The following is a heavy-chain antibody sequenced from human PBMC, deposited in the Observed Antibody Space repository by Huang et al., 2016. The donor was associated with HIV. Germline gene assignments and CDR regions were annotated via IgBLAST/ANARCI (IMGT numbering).Heavy chain of an antibody. V-gene: IGHV1-18*01. CDR1: NYNFGSHG. Sequence: QVQLVQSGAEVKKPGASVKVSCEASNYNFGSHGISWVRQAPGQGREWRGWISGDNGETKYAQKCQGRVTMTRETSTRTAYMELTSLRVDDTAVYYCARSGFGVVITTTLDYYYMDVWGTGTTVTVSS. D-gene: IGHD3-3*01. J-gene: IGHJ6*03. CDR3: ARSGFGVVITTTLDYYYMDV. CDR2: ISGDNGET.